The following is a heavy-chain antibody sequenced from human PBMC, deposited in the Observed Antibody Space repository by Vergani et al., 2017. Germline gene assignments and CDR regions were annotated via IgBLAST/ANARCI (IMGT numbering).Heavy chain of an antibody. J-gene: IGHJ1*01. CDR1: GFTFDTYT. D-gene: IGHD3-10*01. V-gene: IGHV3-23*01. CDR3: TTAWGLYYLHGEYFQY. Sequence: EVQLLESGGGLVQPGGSRRLSCAGSGFTFDTYTMAYVRQAPGKGLEWVATISNGGGDIFYADSVKGRFNISRDNSKNTLFLQMNSLKDEDTAVYYCTTAWGLYYLHGEYFQYWGRGTLVSVSS. CDR2: ISNGGGDI.